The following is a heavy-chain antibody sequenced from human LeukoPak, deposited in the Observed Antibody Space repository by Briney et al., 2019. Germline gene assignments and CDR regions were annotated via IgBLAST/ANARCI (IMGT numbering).Heavy chain of an antibody. Sequence: ASVNFSCKASGYTFTSYGISWVRQAPGQGLEWMGWISAYNGNTNYAQKLQGRVTMTTDTSTSTAYMELRSLRSDDTAVYYCARARYSSSWYVWFDPWGQGTLVTVSS. D-gene: IGHD6-13*01. CDR2: ISAYNGNT. CDR1: GYTFTSYG. J-gene: IGHJ5*02. CDR3: ARARYSSSWYVWFDP. V-gene: IGHV1-18*01.